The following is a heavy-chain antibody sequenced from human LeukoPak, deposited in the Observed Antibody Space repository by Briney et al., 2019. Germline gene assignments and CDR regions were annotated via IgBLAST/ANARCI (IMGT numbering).Heavy chain of an antibody. V-gene: IGHV3-73*01. Sequence: GGSLRLSCAASGFTFSGSAMHWVRQASGKGLEWVGRIRSKANSYARAYAVSVKGRFTISRDDSKNTAYLQMNSLKTEDTAVYYCTRHTGIAAASFDYWGQGTLVTVSS. CDR1: GFTFSGSA. D-gene: IGHD6-13*01. CDR3: TRHTGIAAASFDY. CDR2: IRSKANSYAR. J-gene: IGHJ4*02.